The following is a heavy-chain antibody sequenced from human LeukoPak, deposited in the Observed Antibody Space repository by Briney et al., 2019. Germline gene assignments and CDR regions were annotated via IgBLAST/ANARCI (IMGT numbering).Heavy chain of an antibody. CDR2: MNPNSGNT. J-gene: IGHJ3*01. D-gene: IGHD2-15*01. CDR1: GYTFTSYD. V-gene: IGHV1-8*02. CDR3: ARDGVAATLDAFDL. Sequence: VASVKVSCKASGYTFTSYDINWVRQATGQGLEWMGWMNPNSGNTGYAQKFQGRVTMTRDMSTSTVYMELRSLRSEDTAFYFCARDGVAATLDAFDLWGQGTMVTVSS.